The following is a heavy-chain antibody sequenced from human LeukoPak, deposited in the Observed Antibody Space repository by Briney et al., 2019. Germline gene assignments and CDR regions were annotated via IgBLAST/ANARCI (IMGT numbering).Heavy chain of an antibody. J-gene: IGHJ4*02. CDR3: AKDVGSSWYSPGRSFDY. Sequence: PGGSLRLSCAGSGFTFSNYAMTWVRQAPGKGLEWVSAISGSGGSTYYVDSVRGRFTISRDNSKNTLYLQMNSLRAEDTAVYYCAKDVGSSWYSPGRSFDYWGQGTLVTVSS. CDR2: ISGSGGST. D-gene: IGHD6-13*01. CDR1: GFTFSNYA. V-gene: IGHV3-23*01.